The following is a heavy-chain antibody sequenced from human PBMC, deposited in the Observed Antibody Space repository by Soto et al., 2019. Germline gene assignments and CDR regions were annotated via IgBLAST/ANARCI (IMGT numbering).Heavy chain of an antibody. V-gene: IGHV1-2*04. CDR3: ARGAEVGIELAAFDQ. CDR1: GYTFSDYY. D-gene: IGHD2-8*02. Sequence: QVHLVQSGAEVKRAGASVTVSCKASGYTFSDYYIHWVRQAPGQGLQWMGCINPKSGDRRYAQMFRGWVFMTRDTSISTAYTEVSGLKSDDTAFYLCARGAEVGIELAAFDQWGQGTLVTVSA. J-gene: IGHJ4*02. CDR2: INPKSGDR.